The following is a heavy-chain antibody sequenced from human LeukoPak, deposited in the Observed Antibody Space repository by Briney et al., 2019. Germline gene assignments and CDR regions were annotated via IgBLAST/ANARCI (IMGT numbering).Heavy chain of an antibody. Sequence: GASVKVSCKASGYTFTSYYMHWVRQAPGQGLEWRGIINPSGGSTSYAQKFQGRVTMTRDTSTSTVYMELSSLRSEDTAVYSCARVKVGATGSSEYAFDIWGQGTMVTVSS. CDR2: INPSGGST. V-gene: IGHV1-46*01. D-gene: IGHD1-26*01. J-gene: IGHJ3*02. CDR1: GYTFTSYY. CDR3: ARVKVGATGSSEYAFDI.